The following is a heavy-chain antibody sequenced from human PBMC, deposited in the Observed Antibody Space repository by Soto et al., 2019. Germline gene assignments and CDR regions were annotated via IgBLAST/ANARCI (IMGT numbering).Heavy chain of an antibody. CDR3: ARDSKGPIVPAVDDNWFDP. D-gene: IGHD2-2*01. J-gene: IGHJ5*02. V-gene: IGHV3-11*05. Sequence: GGSLRLSCAASGFTFSDYYMSWIRQAPGKGLEWVSYISSSSSYTNYADSVKGRFTISRDNAKNSLYLQMNSLRAEDTAVYYCARDSKGPIVPAVDDNWFDPWGQGTLVTVSS. CDR2: ISSSSSYT. CDR1: GFTFSDYY.